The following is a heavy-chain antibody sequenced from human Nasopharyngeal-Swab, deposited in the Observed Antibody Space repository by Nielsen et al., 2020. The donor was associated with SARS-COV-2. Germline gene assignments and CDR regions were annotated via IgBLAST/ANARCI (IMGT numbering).Heavy chain of an antibody. CDR2: IKQDGSEK. D-gene: IGHD2-2*01. Sequence: GGPLRLSGAASDFTFSSYWMSWVRQAPGKGLNGVANIKQDGSEKYYVDSVKGRFTISRDNAKNSLYLQMNSLRAEDTAVYYCARGGYCSSTSCYFGIQNRVDYWGQGTLVTVSS. CDR1: DFTFSSYW. CDR3: ARGGYCSSTSCYFGIQNRVDY. V-gene: IGHV3-7*03. J-gene: IGHJ4*02.